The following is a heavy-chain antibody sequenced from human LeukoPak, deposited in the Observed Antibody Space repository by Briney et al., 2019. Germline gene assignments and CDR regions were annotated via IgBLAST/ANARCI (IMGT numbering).Heavy chain of an antibody. CDR2: IYSGGST. Sequence: GGSLRLSCAASGFTVSSNYMSWVRQAPGKGLEWVSVIYSGGSTYYADSVKGRFTISRDNSKNTLYLQMNSLRAEDTAVYYCASKGSGWYFDWWAQGTLVTVSS. J-gene: IGHJ4*02. CDR3: ASKGSGWYFDW. V-gene: IGHV3-53*01. CDR1: GFTVSSNY. D-gene: IGHD6-19*01.